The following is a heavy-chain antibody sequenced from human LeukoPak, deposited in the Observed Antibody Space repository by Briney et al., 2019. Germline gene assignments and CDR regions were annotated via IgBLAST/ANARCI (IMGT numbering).Heavy chain of an antibody. D-gene: IGHD3-9*01. CDR3: ARDQPPGLRYFDWLMDV. Sequence: PSETLSPTCTVSGGSISSNYWSWIRQPAGKGLEWIGRIYTSGRTNYDPSLKSRITMSVDTSKNRFSLKLSSVTAADTAVYYCARDQPPGLRYFDWLMDVWGKGTTVTISS. V-gene: IGHV4-4*07. CDR2: IYTSGRT. CDR1: GGSISSNY. J-gene: IGHJ6*04.